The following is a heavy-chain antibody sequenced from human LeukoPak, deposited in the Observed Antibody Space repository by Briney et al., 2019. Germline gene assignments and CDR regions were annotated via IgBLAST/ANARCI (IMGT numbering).Heavy chain of an antibody. CDR1: GVSIRSGSYY. CDR3: AREVYYYDSSGYYYFDY. J-gene: IGHJ4*02. Sequence: MTSETLSLTCNVSGVSIRSGSYYWSWIRQPAGKGLEWIGRIYTSGTTNYNPSLKSRVTISVGTSKSQFSLKLSSVTAADTAVYYCAREVYYYDSSGYYYFDYWGQGTLVTVSS. D-gene: IGHD3-22*01. V-gene: IGHV4-61*02. CDR2: IYTSGTT.